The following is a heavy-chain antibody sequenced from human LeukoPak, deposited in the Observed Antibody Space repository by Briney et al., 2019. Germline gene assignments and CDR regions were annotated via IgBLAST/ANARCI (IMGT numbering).Heavy chain of an antibody. D-gene: IGHD2-2*01. Sequence: GQSLKISCKGSGYSFTNFWIDWVRQSPGKGLEWMGIIYPGDSDTRYSPSFQGQVTISADKSISTAYLQWSSLKASDTAIYYCTRHHSSSTFYIWGQGTMVTVSS. CDR3: TRHHSSSTFYI. J-gene: IGHJ3*02. V-gene: IGHV5-51*01. CDR2: IYPGDSDT. CDR1: GYSFTNFW.